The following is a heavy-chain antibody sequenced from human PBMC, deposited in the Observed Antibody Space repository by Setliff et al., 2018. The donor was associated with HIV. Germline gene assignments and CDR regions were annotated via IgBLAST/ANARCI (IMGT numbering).Heavy chain of an antibody. J-gene: IGHJ4*02. CDR2: IWADEITK. CDR3: ASEATDCSGGSCLSGSDY. D-gene: IGHD2-15*01. Sequence: GGSLRLSCAASGFIFSDYYMSWIRQAPGKGLEWVAMIWADEITKFYADSVKGRFTISRDNAKNSLYLQMNSLRAKDTAVYYCASEATDCSGGSCLSGSDYWGQGTLVTVSS. CDR1: GFIFSDYY. V-gene: IGHV3-11*04.